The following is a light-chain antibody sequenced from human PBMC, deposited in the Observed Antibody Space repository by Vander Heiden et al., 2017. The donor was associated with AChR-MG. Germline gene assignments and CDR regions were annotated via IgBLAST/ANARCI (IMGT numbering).Light chain of an antibody. CDR1: QAIRSN. CDR3: QQSYSPRYS. Sequence: DIQMTQSPSSLYASLGDRVTITCRASQAIRSNLNWYRQRPGKVPELLISSASTLQSGAPSRFSGSGSSTEFTLTIRTLRPEDFATYYCQQSYSPRYSFGQGTKVEIK. V-gene: IGKV1-39*01. CDR2: SAS. J-gene: IGKJ2*03.